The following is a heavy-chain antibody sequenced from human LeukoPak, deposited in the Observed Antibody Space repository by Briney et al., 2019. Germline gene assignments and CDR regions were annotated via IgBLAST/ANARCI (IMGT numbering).Heavy chain of an antibody. CDR2: ISSSSSYI. V-gene: IGHV3-21*01. Sequence: GGSLRLSCAASGFTFSSYSMNWVRQAPGKGLEWVSSISSSSSYIYYADSVKGRFTISRDNAKDSLYLQMISLRAEDTAVYYCARENGSGKDYWGQGTLVTVSS. CDR3: ARENGSGKDY. D-gene: IGHD3-10*01. J-gene: IGHJ4*02. CDR1: GFTFSSYS.